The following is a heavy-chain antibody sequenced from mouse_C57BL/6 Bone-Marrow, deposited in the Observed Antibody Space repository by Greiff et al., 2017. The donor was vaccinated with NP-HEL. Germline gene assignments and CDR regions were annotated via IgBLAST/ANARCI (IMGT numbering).Heavy chain of an antibody. D-gene: IGHD2-1*01. J-gene: IGHJ3*01. CDR2: REAEKGDT. V-gene: IGHV14-4*01. CDR1: GGKRKEEE. Sequence: EVQRKQEGAERVRPGASVKLSCTAAGGKRKEEERKGGKEREEKGREGRGGREAEKGDTEYASKFQGKATITADTSSNTAYLQLSSLTSEDTAVYYCTTALSTMVKGWFAYWGQGTLVTVSA. CDR3: TTALSTMVKGWFAY.